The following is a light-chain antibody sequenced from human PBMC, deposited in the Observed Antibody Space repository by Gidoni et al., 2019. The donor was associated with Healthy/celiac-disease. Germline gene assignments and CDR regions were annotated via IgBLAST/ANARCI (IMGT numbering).Light chain of an antibody. CDR3: QQYDNHPLT. Sequence: DIQLPHPPSTLPASVGDRVTITCQASQAISNYLNWYQQKPGKAPKLLIYDASNLETGVPSRFSGSGSGTEFTFTISSLQPEDIATYYCQQYDNHPLTFGQXTRLEIK. J-gene: IGKJ5*01. CDR1: QAISNY. CDR2: DAS. V-gene: IGKV1-33*01.